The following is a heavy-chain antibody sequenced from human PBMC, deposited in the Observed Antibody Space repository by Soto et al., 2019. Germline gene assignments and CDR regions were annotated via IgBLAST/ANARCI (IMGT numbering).Heavy chain of an antibody. J-gene: IGHJ3*02. V-gene: IGHV4-59*01. CDR1: SGSIGTYF. D-gene: IGHD1-26*01. CDR2: IYYSGTT. Sequence: SETLSLTCTVSSGSIGTYFWSWSRQPPGKGLEWIGYIYYSGTTNYNPSLKSRVTIFLDTSKNQFSLRLSSVTAADTAVYYCARGRGGTYDAFDIWGQGSLVTVSS. CDR3: ARGRGGTYDAFDI.